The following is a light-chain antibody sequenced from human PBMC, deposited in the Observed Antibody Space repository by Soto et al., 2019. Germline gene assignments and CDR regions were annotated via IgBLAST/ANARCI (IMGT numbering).Light chain of an antibody. Sequence: EIVMTQFPDSLAVSLGERATINCKSSQSVLYSSNNKSYLSWYQQKPGQPPKMLIYWASTREAGVPDRFSGSGSGTDFTLTISSLQSADVAGYYCHQYYISPQTFGQGTKVEIK. CDR3: HQYYISPQT. V-gene: IGKV4-1*01. J-gene: IGKJ1*01. CDR2: WAS. CDR1: QSVLYSSNNKSY.